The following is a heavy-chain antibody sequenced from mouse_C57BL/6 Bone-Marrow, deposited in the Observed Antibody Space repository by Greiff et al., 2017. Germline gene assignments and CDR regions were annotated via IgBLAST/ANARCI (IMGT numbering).Heavy chain of an antibody. J-gene: IGHJ4*01. CDR3: YYDYFYYYAMDY. Sequence: QVQLQQPGAELVRPGTSVKLSCKASGYTFTSYWMHWVKQRPGQGLEWIGVIDPSDSYTNYNQKFKGKATLTVDTSSSTAYMQLSSLTSEDSAVYYCYYDYFYYYAMDYWGQGTSVTVSS. CDR2: IDPSDSYT. D-gene: IGHD2-4*01. CDR1: GYTFTSYW. V-gene: IGHV1-59*01.